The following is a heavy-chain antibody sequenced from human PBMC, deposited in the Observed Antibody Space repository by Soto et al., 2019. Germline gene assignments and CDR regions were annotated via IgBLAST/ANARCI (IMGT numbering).Heavy chain of an antibody. CDR3: ARVERGTATTVVDAFDI. V-gene: IGHV4-34*01. CDR2: MSHRGGT. CDR1: GGSVSSGNYY. Sequence: QVQLQQWGAGLLKPSETLSLTCAVYGGSVSSGNYYWSWIRQPPGKGLEWIGEMSHRGGTHFNPSLKSRVTISVEPSKSHFSLKMSSVTAADTALYYCARVERGTATTVVDAFDIWGPGTMVTVSS. J-gene: IGHJ3*02. D-gene: IGHD1-1*01.